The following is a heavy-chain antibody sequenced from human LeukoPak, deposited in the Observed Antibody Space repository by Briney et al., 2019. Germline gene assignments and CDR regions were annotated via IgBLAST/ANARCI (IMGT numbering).Heavy chain of an antibody. CDR2: IYYSGST. J-gene: IGHJ5*02. Sequence: PSETLSLTCTVSGGSISSSSYYWGWIRQPPGKGLEWIGSIYYSGSTYYNPSLKSRVTISVDTSKNQFSLKLSSVTAADTAVYYCARGIAVAGRRLGNWFDPWGQGTLVTVSS. V-gene: IGHV4-39*07. CDR1: GGSISSSSYY. CDR3: ARGIAVAGRRLGNWFDP. D-gene: IGHD6-19*01.